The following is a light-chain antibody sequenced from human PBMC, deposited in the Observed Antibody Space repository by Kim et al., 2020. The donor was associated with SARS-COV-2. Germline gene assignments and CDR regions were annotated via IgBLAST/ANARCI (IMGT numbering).Light chain of an antibody. CDR3: PQRDNLPPGAT. V-gene: IGKV3-11*01. J-gene: IGKJ4*01. CDR2: DIS. Sequence: EIVLTQSPATLSLSPGERATLSCRASQSVTRYLAWYQQKPGQAPRLLIYDISNRATGIPARFSGSGSGTDFTLTLSRLEPEDFTVYYCPQRDNLPPGATFGGGTKVDIK. CDR1: QSVTRY.